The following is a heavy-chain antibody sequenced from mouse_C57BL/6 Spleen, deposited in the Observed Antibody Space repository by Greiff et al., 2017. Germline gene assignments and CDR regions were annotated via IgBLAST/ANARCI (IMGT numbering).Heavy chain of an antibody. Sequence: VQLKESVAELVRPGASVKLSCTASGFNIKNTYMHWVKQRPEQGLEWIGRIDPANGNTKYAPKFQGKATITADTSSNTAYLRLSSLTSEDTALYYSATDYYASSYEAWFVYWGQGTLVTVSA. D-gene: IGHD1-1*01. CDR2: IDPANGNT. CDR1: GFNIKNTY. CDR3: ATDYYASSYEAWFVY. V-gene: IGHV14-3*01. J-gene: IGHJ3*01.